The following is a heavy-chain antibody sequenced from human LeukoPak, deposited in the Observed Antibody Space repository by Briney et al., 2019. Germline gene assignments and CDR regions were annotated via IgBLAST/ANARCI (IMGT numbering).Heavy chain of an antibody. CDR1: GGSISSSSYY. Sequence: SSETLSLTCTVSGGSISSSSYYWGWIRQPPGKGLEWIGSLYYSGSTYYNPSLKSRVTISVDTSKNQFSLNLNSVTAADTAVYYCAREFWGLTAWYYFDYWGQGTLVTVSS. CDR2: LYYSGST. V-gene: IGHV4-39*02. CDR3: AREFWGLTAWYYFDY. J-gene: IGHJ4*02. D-gene: IGHD1-14*01.